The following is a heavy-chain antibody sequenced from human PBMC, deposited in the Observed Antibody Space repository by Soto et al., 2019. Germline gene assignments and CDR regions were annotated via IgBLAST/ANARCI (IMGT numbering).Heavy chain of an antibody. Sequence: ASVKVSCKASGYTFTSYDINWVRQATGQGLEWMGWMNPNSGNTGYAQKFQGRVTMTRNTSISTAYMELSSLRSEDTAVYYCARSRITYYDFWSGYRTRNNDAFVIWGQGTMVTVSS. CDR1: GYTFTSYD. J-gene: IGHJ3*02. V-gene: IGHV1-8*01. D-gene: IGHD3-3*01. CDR3: ARSRITYYDFWSGYRTRNNDAFVI. CDR2: MNPNSGNT.